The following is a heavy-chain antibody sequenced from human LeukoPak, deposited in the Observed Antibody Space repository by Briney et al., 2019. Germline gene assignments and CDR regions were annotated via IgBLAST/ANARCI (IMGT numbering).Heavy chain of an antibody. CDR3: ASVGYYDSSGYLALGPFDY. Sequence: SETLSLTCTVSGGSISSSSYYWGWIRQPPGKGLEWIGSIYYSGSTYYNPSLKSRVTISVDTSKNQFSLKLSSVTAADTAVYYCASVGYYDSSGYLALGPFDYWGQGTLVTVSS. J-gene: IGHJ4*02. CDR2: IYYSGST. CDR1: GGSISSSSYY. D-gene: IGHD3-22*01. V-gene: IGHV4-39*01.